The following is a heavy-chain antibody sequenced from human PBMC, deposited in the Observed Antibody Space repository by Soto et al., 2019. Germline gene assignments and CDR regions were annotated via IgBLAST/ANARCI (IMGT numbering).Heavy chain of an antibody. Sequence: EGSLRLSCAASGFTFSSYWMSWVRQAPGKGLEWVANIKQDGSEKYYVDSVKGRFTISRDNAKNSLYLQMNSLRAEDTAVYYCARVTTTYYYYGMDVWGQGTTVTVSS. CDR2: IKQDGSEK. V-gene: IGHV3-7*04. J-gene: IGHJ6*02. D-gene: IGHD4-17*01. CDR3: ARVTTTYYYYGMDV. CDR1: GFTFSSYW.